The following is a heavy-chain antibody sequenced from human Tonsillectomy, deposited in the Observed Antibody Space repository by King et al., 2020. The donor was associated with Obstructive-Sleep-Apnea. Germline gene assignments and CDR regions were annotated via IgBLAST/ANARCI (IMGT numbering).Heavy chain of an antibody. D-gene: IGHD6-19*01. CDR1: GYTFTTYG. Sequence: QLVQSGAEVKKPGASVKVSCKASGYTFTTYGISWVRQAPGQGLEWMGWISTYNGNTNYAQKFQGRLTLTTDTSTNTAYMELRSLRSDDTAVYYCARVTVQQWRAWGRDPARPDYWGRGTLVVVSS. J-gene: IGHJ4*02. V-gene: IGHV1-18*04. CDR3: ARVTVQQWRAWGRDPARPDY. CDR2: ISTYNGNT.